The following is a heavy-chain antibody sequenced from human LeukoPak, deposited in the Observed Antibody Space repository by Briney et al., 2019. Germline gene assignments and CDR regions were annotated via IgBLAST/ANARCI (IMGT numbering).Heavy chain of an antibody. CDR2: IYYSGST. V-gene: IGHV4-39*07. CDR3: ARNYGGNTMKAFDI. J-gene: IGHJ3*02. CDR1: GGSISSSSSY. D-gene: IGHD4-23*01. Sequence: PSETLSLTCTVSGGSISSSSSYWAWIRQPPGKGLQWIGSIYYSGSTYFNSSLKGRVTISIDTSKNQFSLKLSSMTAADTAVYYCARNYGGNTMKAFDIWGLGTMVTVSS.